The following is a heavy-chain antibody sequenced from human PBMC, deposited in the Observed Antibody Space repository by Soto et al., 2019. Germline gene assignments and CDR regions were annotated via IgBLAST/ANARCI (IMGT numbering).Heavy chain of an antibody. D-gene: IGHD3-22*01. CDR3: ARLRVVITRDPYFDY. J-gene: IGHJ4*02. V-gene: IGHV3-9*01. Sequence: PGGSLRLSCAASGFTFDDYAMHWVRQAPGKGLEWVSGISWNSGSIGYADSVKGRFTISRDNAKNSLYLQMNSLRADDTAVYYCARLRVVITRDPYFDYWGQGTLVPVSS. CDR1: GFTFDDYA. CDR2: ISWNSGSI.